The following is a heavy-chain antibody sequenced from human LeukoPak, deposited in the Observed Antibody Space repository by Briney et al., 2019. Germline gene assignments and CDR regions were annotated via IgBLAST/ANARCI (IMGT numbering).Heavy chain of an antibody. CDR1: GFTFSSYA. Sequence: GGSLRLSCAASGFTFSSYAMHWVRQAPGKGLEWVAVISYDGSNKYYADSVKGRFTISRDNAKNTLYLLMNSLRAEDTAVYYCVRVKVGSWDWFDPWGQGTLVAVSS. CDR3: VRVKVGSWDWFDP. V-gene: IGHV3-30-3*01. CDR2: ISYDGSNK. D-gene: IGHD1-26*01. J-gene: IGHJ5*02.